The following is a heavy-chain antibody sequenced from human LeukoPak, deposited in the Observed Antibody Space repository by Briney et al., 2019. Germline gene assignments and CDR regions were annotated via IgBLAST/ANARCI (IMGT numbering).Heavy chain of an antibody. V-gene: IGHV3-21*01. CDR1: GFTFSSYA. Sequence: PGGSLRLSCAASGFTFSSYAMHWVRQAPGKGLEWVSSISSSSSYIYYADSVKGRFTISRDNAKNSLYLQMNSLRAEDTAVYYCARGFDSRFFDKWGQGTLVTVSS. D-gene: IGHD3-22*01. CDR3: ARGFDSRFFDK. J-gene: IGHJ4*02. CDR2: ISSSSSYI.